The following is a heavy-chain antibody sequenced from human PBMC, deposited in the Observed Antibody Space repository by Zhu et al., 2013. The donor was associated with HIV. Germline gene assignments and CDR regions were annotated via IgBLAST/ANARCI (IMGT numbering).Heavy chain of an antibody. CDR1: GFSIGSGYY. V-gene: IGHV4-38-2*02. J-gene: IGHJ4*02. CDR2: IYYGEST. Sequence: QVQLQESGPGLVKPSETLSLTCIVSGFSIGSGYYWAWIRQPPGKGLEWIGTIYYGESTYYNPSLKSRVTMSIDTSRNQFSLKLTSVTAADTAVYYCARGSSSWPLDYWGQGTLVTVSS. D-gene: IGHD6-13*01. CDR3: ARGSSSWPLDY.